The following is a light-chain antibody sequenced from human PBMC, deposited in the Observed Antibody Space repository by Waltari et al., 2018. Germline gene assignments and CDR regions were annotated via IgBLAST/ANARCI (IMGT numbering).Light chain of an antibody. J-gene: IGKJ2*01. Sequence: EIVLTQSPATLSLSPGDSATLSCRASESVVSYLAWFQQKPGQAPRLLIYDASNRPTGIPDKFTGSGSGTDFTLTISSLEPDDFAVYFCQQRNSWPWTFGQGTKLDI. CDR2: DAS. V-gene: IGKV3-11*01. CDR1: ESVVSY. CDR3: QQRNSWPWT.